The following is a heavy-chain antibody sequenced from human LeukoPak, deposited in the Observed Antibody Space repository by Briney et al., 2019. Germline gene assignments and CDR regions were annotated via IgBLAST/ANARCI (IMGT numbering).Heavy chain of an antibody. CDR3: ARDQCDSSGYSLGIFDY. Sequence: GSSVKVSCKASGGTFSSYAISWVRQAPGQGLEWMGRIIPIFGIANYAQKFQGRVTITADKSTSTAYMELSSLRSEDTAVYYCARDQCDSSGYSLGIFDYWGQGTLVTVSS. V-gene: IGHV1-69*04. J-gene: IGHJ4*02. CDR1: GGTFSSYA. D-gene: IGHD3-22*01. CDR2: IIPIFGIA.